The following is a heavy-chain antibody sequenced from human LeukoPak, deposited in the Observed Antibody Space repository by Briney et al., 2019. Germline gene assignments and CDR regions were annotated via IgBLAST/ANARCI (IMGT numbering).Heavy chain of an antibody. Sequence: GASVKVSCKVSGYTLTELSMHWVRQAPGKGLEWMGGFDPEDGETIYAQKFQGRVTMTEDTSTDTAYMELSGLRSEDTAVYYCATVRLYSSGWYWAYYFDYWGQGTLVTVSS. CDR1: GYTLTELS. CDR3: ATVRLYSSGWYWAYYFDY. CDR2: FDPEDGET. V-gene: IGHV1-24*01. D-gene: IGHD6-19*01. J-gene: IGHJ4*02.